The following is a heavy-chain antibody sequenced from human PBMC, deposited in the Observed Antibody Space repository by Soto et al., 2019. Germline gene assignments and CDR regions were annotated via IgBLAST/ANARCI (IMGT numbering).Heavy chain of an antibody. CDR1: GFTSNYSW. D-gene: IGHD2-21*02. CDR2: IHSDGSST. V-gene: IGHV3-74*01. J-gene: IGHJ3*01. Sequence: GGSLSLSSAAFGFTSNYSWMHWVRQAPGQGLVWVSHIHSDGSSTTYADSVKGRFTISRDNAKNTLYLQMNSLRAEDTAVYYCARGDKGGFDLWGQGTTVTVSS. CDR3: ARGDKGGFDL.